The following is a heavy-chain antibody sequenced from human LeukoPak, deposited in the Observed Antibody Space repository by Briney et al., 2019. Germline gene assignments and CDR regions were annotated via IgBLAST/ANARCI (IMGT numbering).Heavy chain of an antibody. V-gene: IGHV1-8*03. CDR3: ARCIRRGGIAAPNWFDP. CDR1: GYTFTSYD. J-gene: IGHJ5*02. D-gene: IGHD6-6*01. Sequence: ASVKVSCKASGYTFTSYDINWVRQAPGQGLEWMGWMNPNSGNTGYAQKFQGRVTITRNTSISTAYMELSSLRSEDTAVYYCARCIRRGGIAAPNWFDPWGQGTLVTVSS. CDR2: MNPNSGNT.